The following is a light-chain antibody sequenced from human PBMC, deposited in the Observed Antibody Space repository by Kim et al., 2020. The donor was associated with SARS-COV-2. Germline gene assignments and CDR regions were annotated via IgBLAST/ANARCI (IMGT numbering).Light chain of an antibody. CDR3: QQYNNWPPMYT. CDR1: QSVSRN. V-gene: IGKV3-15*01. Sequence: SPGESATLSCRASQSVSRNLAWYQHKPGQAPRLLIYGASNRAIGVPDRFSGSGSGTEFTLTISSLQSEDFALYYCQQYNNWPPMYTFGQGTKLEI. CDR2: GAS. J-gene: IGKJ2*01.